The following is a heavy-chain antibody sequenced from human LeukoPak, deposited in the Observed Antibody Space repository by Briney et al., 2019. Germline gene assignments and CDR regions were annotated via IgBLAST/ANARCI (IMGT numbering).Heavy chain of an antibody. Sequence: GGSLRLSCAGSGFSFSSYSMNWVRQAPGKGLEWVSSISSTSSYIYYADSVKGRFTISRDNAKNSLYLQMNSLRAEDTAVYYCARGHRYSGSYDYWGQGTLVTVSS. CDR2: ISSTSSYI. V-gene: IGHV3-21*01. CDR3: ARGHRYSGSYDY. CDR1: GFSFSSYS. D-gene: IGHD1-26*01. J-gene: IGHJ4*02.